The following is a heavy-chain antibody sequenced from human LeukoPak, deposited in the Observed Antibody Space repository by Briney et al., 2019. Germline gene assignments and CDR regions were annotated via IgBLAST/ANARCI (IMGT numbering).Heavy chain of an antibody. Sequence: SETLSLTCTVSGGSISSYYWSWIRQPAGKGLEWIGRIYTSGSTNYNPSLKSRVTMSVDTSKNQFPLKLSSVTAADTAVYYCARESLRYSSSWIPYNWFDPWGQGTLVTVSS. CDR1: GGSISSYY. CDR3: ARESLRYSSSWIPYNWFDP. J-gene: IGHJ5*02. CDR2: IYTSGST. V-gene: IGHV4-4*07. D-gene: IGHD6-6*01.